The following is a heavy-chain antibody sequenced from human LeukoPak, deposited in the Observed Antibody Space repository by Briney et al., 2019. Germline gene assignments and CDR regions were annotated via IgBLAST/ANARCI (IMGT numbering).Heavy chain of an antibody. CDR3: ARVESRMGYYFDY. D-gene: IGHD3-3*01. CDR2: ISGSGGST. J-gene: IGHJ4*02. Sequence: GGSLRLSCAASGFTFSSYAMSWVRQAPGKGLEWVSAISGSGGSTYYADSVKGRFTISRDNSKNTLYLQMNSLRAEDTAVYYCARVESRMGYYFDYWGQGTLVTVSS. V-gene: IGHV3-23*01. CDR1: GFTFSSYA.